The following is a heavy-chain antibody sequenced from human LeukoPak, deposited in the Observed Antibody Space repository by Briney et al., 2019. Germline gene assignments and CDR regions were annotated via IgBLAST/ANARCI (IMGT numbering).Heavy chain of an antibody. D-gene: IGHD7-27*01. V-gene: IGHV4-61*01. CDR1: GGSVSSGSYY. J-gene: IGHJ4*02. CDR2: IYYSGST. Sequence: KPSETLSPTCTVSGGSVSSGSYYWSWIRQPPGKGLEWIGYIYYSGSTNYNPSLKSRVTISVDTSKNQFSLKLSSVTAADTAVYYCARGWGSLYYFDYWGQGTLVTVSS. CDR3: ARGWGSLYYFDY.